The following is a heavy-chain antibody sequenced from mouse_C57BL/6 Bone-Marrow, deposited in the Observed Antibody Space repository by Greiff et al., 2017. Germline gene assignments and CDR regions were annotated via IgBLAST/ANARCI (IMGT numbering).Heavy chain of an antibody. J-gene: IGHJ4*01. V-gene: IGHV5-17*01. CDR3: ATLGDY. CDR2: ISSGSSTI. CDR1: GFTLSDYG. Sequence: EVNVVESGGGLVKPGGSLKLSCAASGFTLSDYGMHWVRQAPEKGLEWVAYISSGSSTIYYADTVKGRFTISRDNAKTTLFLQMTSLRSEDTAMYYCATLGDYWGQGTSVTVSS.